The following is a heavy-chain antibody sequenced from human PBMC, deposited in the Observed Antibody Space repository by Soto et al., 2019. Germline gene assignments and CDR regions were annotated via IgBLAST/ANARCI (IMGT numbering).Heavy chain of an antibody. CDR3: ARGGYPKVYGMDV. CDR1: GGSFSSYY. V-gene: IGHV4-34*01. CDR2: INHSGST. Sequence: PSETLSLTCAVYGGSFSSYYWSWIRQPQRTGLEWTGGINHSGSTNYNPSLKSRVTISVDTSKNQYSLKLNSVTAADTAVYYCARGGYPKVYGMDVWGQGTTVTVSS. D-gene: IGHD6-25*01. J-gene: IGHJ6*02.